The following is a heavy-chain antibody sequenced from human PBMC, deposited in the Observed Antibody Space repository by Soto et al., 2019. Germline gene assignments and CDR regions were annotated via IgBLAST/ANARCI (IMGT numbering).Heavy chain of an antibody. CDR1: GFSFSTYA. V-gene: IGHV3-23*01. J-gene: IGHJ3*02. D-gene: IGHD6-19*01. CDR3: TKGRGTSDFYFSGDAFDI. CDR2: VSGRGDGL. Sequence: PVGSLRLSCAASGFSFSTYAMTWVRQVPGRGLEWVSAVSGRGDGLYYADSVKGRFTISRDNSKNTLYLQMNSLRVEDTAVYYCTKGRGTSDFYFSGDAFDIWGQGTMVTVSS.